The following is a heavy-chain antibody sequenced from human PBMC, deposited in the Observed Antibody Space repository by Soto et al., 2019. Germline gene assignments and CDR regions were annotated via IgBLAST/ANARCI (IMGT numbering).Heavy chain of an antibody. CDR3: ARGESISVAWFDY. D-gene: IGHD6-19*01. J-gene: IGHJ4*02. V-gene: IGHV6-1*01. CDR1: WDSVSRKSDA. CDR2: TYYRSKWYN. Sequence: TPSLTSAMFWDSVSRKSDAWNWIRQSPSRGLEWLGRTYYRSKWYNDYAVSVKSRITINPDTSKNQCSLQLNSVTPEDTAVYYCARGESISVAWFDYWGQGTLVTVS.